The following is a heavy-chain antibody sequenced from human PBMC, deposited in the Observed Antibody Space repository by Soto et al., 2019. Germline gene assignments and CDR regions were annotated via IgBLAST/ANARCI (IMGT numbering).Heavy chain of an antibody. CDR2: INHSGST. Sequence: QVQLQQWGAGLLKPSETLSLTCAVYGGSFSGYYWSWIRQPPGKGLEWIGEINHSGSTNYNPSLKSRVTISVDTSKNQFSLKLSSVTAADTAVYYCAREDYDSLTGYYEARPTAGRFDPWGQGTLVTVSS. CDR3: AREDYDSLTGYYEARPTAGRFDP. CDR1: GGSFSGYY. V-gene: IGHV4-34*01. J-gene: IGHJ5*02. D-gene: IGHD3-9*01.